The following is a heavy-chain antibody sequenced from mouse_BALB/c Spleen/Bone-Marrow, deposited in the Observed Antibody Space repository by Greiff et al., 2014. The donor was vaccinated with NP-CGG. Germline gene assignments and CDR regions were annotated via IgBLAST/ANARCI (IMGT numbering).Heavy chain of an antibody. V-gene: IGHV1-4*01. CDR1: GYTFTTYW. CDR3: ARGLRDWYFDV. D-gene: IGHD2-4*01. CDR2: INPNTDYT. Sequence: VQLQESGPELATPGASMKMSCKASGYTFTTYWMHWIKQRPGQGLEWIGSINPNTDYTDYNQKFKDKATLTADKSSITAYMQLSSLTSEDSAVYYCARGLRDWYFDVWGAGTTVTVSS. J-gene: IGHJ1*01.